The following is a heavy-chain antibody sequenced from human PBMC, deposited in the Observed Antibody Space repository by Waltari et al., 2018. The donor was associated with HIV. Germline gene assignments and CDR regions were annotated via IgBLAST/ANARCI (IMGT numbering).Heavy chain of an antibody. CDR2: ISGSGGST. V-gene: IGHV3-23*01. D-gene: IGHD1-26*01. Sequence: EVQLLESGGGLVQPGGSLRLFCAASGFTFSRYAMRWVLQAPGKGLGWVSAISGSGGSTYYADSVKGRFTISRDNSKNTLYLQMNSLRAEDTAVYYCAKDLVGATWGQGTLVTVSS. CDR3: AKDLVGAT. J-gene: IGHJ4*02. CDR1: GFTFSRYA.